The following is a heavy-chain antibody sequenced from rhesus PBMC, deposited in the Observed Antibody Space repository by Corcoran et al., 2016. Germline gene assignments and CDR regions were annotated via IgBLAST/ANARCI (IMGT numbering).Heavy chain of an antibody. CDR3: SREAGTIFDY. CDR2: IYGGGGGT. J-gene: IGHJ4*01. Sequence: QVQLQESGPGLVKPLETLSLTCAVSGGSISDDYYWSWIRQPPGKGLEWIGYIYGGGGGTNYNPSLKNRVTISMDTSKNQFSLKLNSVTAADTAIYYCSREAGTIFDYWGQGVLVTVSS. CDR1: GGSISDDYY. D-gene: IGHD1-20*01. V-gene: IGHV4-106*01.